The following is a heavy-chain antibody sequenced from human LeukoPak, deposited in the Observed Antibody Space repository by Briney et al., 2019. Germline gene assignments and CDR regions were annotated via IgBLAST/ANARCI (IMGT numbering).Heavy chain of an antibody. CDR1: GFTFSGYG. J-gene: IGHJ5*02. D-gene: IGHD2-2*01. CDR3: ARDRVTRYFDL. CDR2: IWYGGSDK. V-gene: IGHV3-33*01. Sequence: GGSLRLSCAASGFTFSGYGMHWVRQAPGKGLEWVAVIWYGGSDKYYADSVQGRFTISRDNSENTLYLQMSSLRAEDTAVYYCARDRVTRYFDLWGQGTLVTVSS.